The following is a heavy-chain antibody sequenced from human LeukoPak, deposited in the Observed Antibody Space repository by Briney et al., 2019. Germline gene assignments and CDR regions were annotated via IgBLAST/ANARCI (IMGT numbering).Heavy chain of an antibody. CDR2: MSGSGRST. V-gene: IGHV3-23*01. Sequence: PGGSLRLSCAASGFTFSSYAMSWVRQAPGKGLEWVSAMSGSGRSTYYADSVKGRFTISRDNSKNTVYLQMNSLRAEDTAVYYCARDWVQDIVVVVAANDAFDIWGQGTMVTVSS. D-gene: IGHD2-15*01. CDR1: GFTFSSYA. J-gene: IGHJ3*02. CDR3: ARDWVQDIVVVVAANDAFDI.